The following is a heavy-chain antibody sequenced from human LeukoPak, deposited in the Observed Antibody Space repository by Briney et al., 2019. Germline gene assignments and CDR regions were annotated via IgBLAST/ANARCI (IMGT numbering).Heavy chain of an antibody. CDR2: ISGSGGST. CDR1: GFTFSSYA. D-gene: IGHD1-20*01. V-gene: IGHV3-23*01. J-gene: IGHJ4*02. Sequence: PGGSLRLSCAASGFTFSSYAMSWVRQAPGKGLEWVSAISGSGGSTYYADSVKGRFTMSRDNSKNTLYLQMNSLRAEDTAVYYCANPFTLTGTPVYWGQGTLVTVSS. CDR3: ANPFTLTGTPVY.